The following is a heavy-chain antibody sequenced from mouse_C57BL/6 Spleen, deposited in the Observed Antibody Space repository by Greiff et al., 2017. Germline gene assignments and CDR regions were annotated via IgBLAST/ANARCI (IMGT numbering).Heavy chain of an antibody. D-gene: IGHD1-1*01. CDR2: IDPETGGT. Sequence: QVQLQQSGAELVRPGASVTLSCKASGYTFTDYEMHWVKQTPVPGLEWIGAIDPETGGTAYNQKFTGKAILTAAKPSSTAYMELRSLTSEDSAVYYCTHPYYGSWYFDVWGTGTTVTVSS. V-gene: IGHV1-15*01. J-gene: IGHJ1*03. CDR1: GYTFTDYE. CDR3: THPYYGSWYFDV.